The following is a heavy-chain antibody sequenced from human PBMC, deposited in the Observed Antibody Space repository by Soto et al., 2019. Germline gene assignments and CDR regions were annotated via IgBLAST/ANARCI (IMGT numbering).Heavy chain of an antibody. V-gene: IGHV1-69*10. CDR1: GGTFSSYT. J-gene: IGHJ5*02. CDR2: IIPILGIA. D-gene: IGHD3-3*01. Sequence: SVKVSCKASGGTFSSYTISWVRQAPGQGLEWMGWIIPILGIANYAQKFQGRVTITADKSTSTAYMKLSSVTAADTAVYYCARDHRITIFGMVIEYGWFDPWGQGTLVTVSS. CDR3: ARDHRITIFGMVIEYGWFDP.